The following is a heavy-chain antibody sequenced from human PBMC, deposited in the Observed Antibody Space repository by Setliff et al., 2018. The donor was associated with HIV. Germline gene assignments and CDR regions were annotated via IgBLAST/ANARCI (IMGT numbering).Heavy chain of an antibody. Sequence: GGSLRLSCAASRFTFSSYAMSWVRQAPGKGLEWVSSISGGDIGTFYADSLKGRFTISRDNSKNTLYLQVNSLRTDDTAVYYCAKGRNEATTGGDYWGQGTLVTV. D-gene: IGHD4-17*01. CDR3: AKGRNEATTGGDY. CDR1: RFTFSSYA. V-gene: IGHV3-23*01. CDR2: ISGGDIGT. J-gene: IGHJ4*02.